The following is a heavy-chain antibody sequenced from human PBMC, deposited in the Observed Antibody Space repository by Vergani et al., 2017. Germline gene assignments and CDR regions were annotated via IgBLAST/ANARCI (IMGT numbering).Heavy chain of an antibody. CDR3: AREGDSSGSHGDY. D-gene: IGHD6-19*01. J-gene: IGHJ4*02. V-gene: IGHV1-69*13. Sequence: QVQLVQSGAEVKKPGASVKVSCKASGYTFTSYGISWVRQAPGQGLEWMGWIIPIFGTANYAQKFQGRVTITADESTSTAYMELSSLRSEDTAVYYCAREGDSSGSHGDYWGQGTLVTVSS. CDR2: IIPIFGTA. CDR1: GYTFTSYG.